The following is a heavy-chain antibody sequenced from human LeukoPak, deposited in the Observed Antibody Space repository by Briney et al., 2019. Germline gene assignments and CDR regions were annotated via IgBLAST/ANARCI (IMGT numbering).Heavy chain of an antibody. Sequence: SETLSLTCAVYGGSFSGYYWSWIRKPPGKGLEWIGEINHSGSTNYNPSLKSRVTISVDTSKNQFSLKLSSVTAADTAVYYCARSFQVVPAARRNWFDPWGQGTLVTVSS. J-gene: IGHJ5*02. D-gene: IGHD2-2*01. CDR1: GGSFSGYY. CDR3: ARSFQVVPAARRNWFDP. V-gene: IGHV4-34*01. CDR2: INHSGST.